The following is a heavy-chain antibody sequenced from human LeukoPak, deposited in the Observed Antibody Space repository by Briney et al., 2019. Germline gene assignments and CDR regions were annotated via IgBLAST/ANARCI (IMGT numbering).Heavy chain of an antibody. D-gene: IGHD6-19*01. J-gene: IGHJ4*02. CDR1: GYSFTNYW. Sequence: GESLKISCQGSGYSFTNYWIVWVRQMPGQGLEYMGIIHPGDSNTKYSPSFEGQVIISVDKSISTAYLQWSSLKASDSAIYYCARRRGDTVAGTDYWGQGTLVTVSS. CDR3: ARRRGDTVAGTDY. CDR2: IHPGDSNT. V-gene: IGHV5-51*01.